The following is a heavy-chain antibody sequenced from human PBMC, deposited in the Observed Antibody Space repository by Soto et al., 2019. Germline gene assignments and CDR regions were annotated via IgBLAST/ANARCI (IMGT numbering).Heavy chain of an antibody. CDR1: GYTFTSCY. Sequence: ASVKVSCKASGYTFTSCYMHWVRQAPGQGLEWMGIINPSGGSTSYAQKFQGRVTMTRDTSTSTVYMELSSLRSEDTAVYYCARGGASMIVVVTGDALDIWGQGTMVTVSS. CDR2: INPSGGST. D-gene: IGHD3-22*01. V-gene: IGHV1-46*01. CDR3: ARGGASMIVVVTGDALDI. J-gene: IGHJ3*02.